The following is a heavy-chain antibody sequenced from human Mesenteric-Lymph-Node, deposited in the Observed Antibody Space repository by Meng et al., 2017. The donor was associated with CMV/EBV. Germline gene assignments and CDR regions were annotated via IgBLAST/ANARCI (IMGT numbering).Heavy chain of an antibody. CDR1: ISSSNW. V-gene: IGHV4-4*02. J-gene: IGHJ4*02. Sequence: ISSSNWWSWVRQPPGKGLEWIGEIYHSGSTNYNPSLKSRVTISVDKSKNQFSLKLSSVTAADTAVYYCARFRRGYDILTGHTVYYFDYWGQGTLVTVSS. CDR3: ARFRRGYDILTGHTVYYFDY. D-gene: IGHD3-9*01. CDR2: IYHSGST.